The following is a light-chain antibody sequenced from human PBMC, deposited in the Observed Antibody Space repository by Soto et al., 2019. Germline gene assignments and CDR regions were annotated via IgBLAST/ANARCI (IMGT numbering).Light chain of an antibody. CDR1: NIGSKS. V-gene: IGLV3-21*04. J-gene: IGLJ2*01. Sequence: SYELTQPPSVSVAPGKTARITCGGNNIGSKSVHWYQQKPGQAPVLVIYYASDRPSGIPERFSGSNSGNTATLTISRVEAGDEADYYCQVWDSSSDHPVVFGVGTKLTVL. CDR3: QVWDSSSDHPVV. CDR2: YAS.